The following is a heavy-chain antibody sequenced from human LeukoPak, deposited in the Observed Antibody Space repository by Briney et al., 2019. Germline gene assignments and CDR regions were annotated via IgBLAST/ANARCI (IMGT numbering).Heavy chain of an antibody. CDR3: ARSPIGLGFFDY. CDR1: GYTVTRYY. CDR2: ITPKSGDT. J-gene: IGHJ4*02. V-gene: IGHV1-2*02. D-gene: IGHD1-26*01. Sequence: ASVKVSCKPSGYTVTRYYIHWVRQAPGQGLEWMGWITPKSGDTDYAQKFQGRVTMTRDTSITTAYMELSSLRSDDTAIYYCARSPIGLGFFDYWGQGTLVTVSS.